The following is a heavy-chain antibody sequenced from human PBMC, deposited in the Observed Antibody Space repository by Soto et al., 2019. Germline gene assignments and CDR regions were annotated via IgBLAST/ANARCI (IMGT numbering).Heavy chain of an antibody. CDR3: ARKELGWFDP. CDR1: GGSISSYY. CDR2: IYYSGST. V-gene: IGHV4-59*01. D-gene: IGHD3-10*01. Sequence: PSETLSLTRTVSGGSISSYYWSWLRQPPGKGLEWIGYIYYSGSTNYNPSLKSRVTISVDTSKNQFSLKLSSVTAADTAVYYCARKELGWFDPWGQGTLVTVSS. J-gene: IGHJ5*02.